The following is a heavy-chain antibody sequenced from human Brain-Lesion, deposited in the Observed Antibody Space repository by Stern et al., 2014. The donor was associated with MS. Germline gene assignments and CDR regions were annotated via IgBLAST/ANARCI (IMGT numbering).Heavy chain of an antibody. D-gene: IGHD3-3*01. CDR3: ARDQRGITIFGVVTDYYYLGMDV. CDR2: INPNTGGT. CDR1: GYIFTGYY. J-gene: IGHJ6*02. Sequence: VQLVESGAEVKKPGASAKVSCKTSGYIFTGYYIHWVRQAPGQGLEWMAWINPNTGGTKYAQKFQGGVTMSRDTSISTAYVELSSLTSDDTAVYYCARDQRGITIFGVVTDYYYLGMDVWGQGTTVTVSS. V-gene: IGHV1-2*02.